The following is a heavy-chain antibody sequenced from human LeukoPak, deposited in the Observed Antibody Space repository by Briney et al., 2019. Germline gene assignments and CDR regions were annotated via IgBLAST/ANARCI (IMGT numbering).Heavy chain of an antibody. Sequence: ASVKVSCKASGYTFAGYYMHWVRQAPGQELEWMGWINPNSGGTNYAQKFQGRVTMTRDTSISTAYMELSRLRSDDTAVYYCARVLGHSGDYANFVYWGQGTLVTVSS. J-gene: IGHJ4*02. CDR3: ARVLGHSGDYANFVY. CDR1: GYTFAGYY. CDR2: INPNSGGT. D-gene: IGHD4-17*01. V-gene: IGHV1-2*02.